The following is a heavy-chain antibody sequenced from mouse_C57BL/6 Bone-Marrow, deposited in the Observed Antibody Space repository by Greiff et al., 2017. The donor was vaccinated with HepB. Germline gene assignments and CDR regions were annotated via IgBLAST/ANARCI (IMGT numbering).Heavy chain of an antibody. J-gene: IGHJ1*03. Sequence: QVQLQQPGTELVKPGASVKLSCKASGYTFTSYWMHWVKQRPGQGLEWIGNINPSNGGTNYNEKFKSKATLTVDKSSSTAYMQLSSLTSEDSAVYYCARNYYGSSYARWYFDVWGTGTTVTVSS. CDR2: INPSNGGT. CDR3: ARNYYGSSYARWYFDV. CDR1: GYTFTSYW. V-gene: IGHV1-53*01. D-gene: IGHD1-1*01.